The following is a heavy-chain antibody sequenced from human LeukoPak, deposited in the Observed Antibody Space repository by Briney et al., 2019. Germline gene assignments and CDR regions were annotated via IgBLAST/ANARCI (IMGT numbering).Heavy chain of an antibody. V-gene: IGHV4-59*01. CDR2: IYYSGST. J-gene: IGHJ4*02. D-gene: IGHD3-22*01. CDR1: GGSISSYY. CDR3: ARDYYDSSGYYYGLDY. Sequence: PSETLSLTCTVSGGSISSYYWSWIRQPPGKGLEWIGYIYYSGSTNYNPYLKSRVTISVDTSKNQFSLKLSSVTAADTAVYYCARDYYDSSGYYYGLDYWGQGTLVTVSS.